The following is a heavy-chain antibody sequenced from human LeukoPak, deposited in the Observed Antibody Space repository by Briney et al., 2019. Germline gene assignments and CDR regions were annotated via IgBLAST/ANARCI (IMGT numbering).Heavy chain of an antibody. CDR3: ARHYDVDTSMLYFHYFDY. CDR2: NYYSGNT. CDR1: GGSISSIHYY. V-gene: IGHV4-39*01. D-gene: IGHD5-18*01. Sequence: SETLSLTCTVSGGSISSIHYYCRSIRQPPGKGLGWNGSNYYSGNTYYYPSLKGRVTISVDTSKNQFSLKLTSVTAADTAVYYCARHYDVDTSMLYFHYFDYWGRGALVPVSS. J-gene: IGHJ4*02.